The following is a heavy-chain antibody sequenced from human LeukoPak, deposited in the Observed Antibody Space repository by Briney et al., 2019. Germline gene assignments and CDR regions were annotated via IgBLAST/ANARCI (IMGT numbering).Heavy chain of an antibody. D-gene: IGHD3-22*01. CDR1: GGSISSYY. CDR3: ARAEDYYDSSGYFGD. J-gene: IGHJ4*02. CDR2: IYYSGST. Sequence: TSETLSLTCTVSGGSISSYYWSWIRQPPGKGLEWIGYIYYSGSTNYNPSLKSRVTISVDTSKNQFSLKLSSVTAADTAVYYCARAEDYYDSSGYFGDWGQGTLVTVSS. V-gene: IGHV4-59*01.